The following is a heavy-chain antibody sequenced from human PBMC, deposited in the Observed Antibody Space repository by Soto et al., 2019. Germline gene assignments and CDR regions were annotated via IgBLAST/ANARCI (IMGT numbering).Heavy chain of an antibody. CDR2: ISAHNGNT. CDR1: GYAFTTYG. V-gene: IGHV1-18*01. Sequence: QVHLVQSGAEVKKPGASVKVSCQASGYAFTTYGTTWVRQAPGQGLEWMGWISAHNGNTNYAQELQARVTVTSDTCTSTAYMEQRSLRSDDTAVSYCAGGRYGDYWGQGALVTVSS. D-gene: IGHD1-1*01. J-gene: IGHJ4*02. CDR3: AGGRYGDY.